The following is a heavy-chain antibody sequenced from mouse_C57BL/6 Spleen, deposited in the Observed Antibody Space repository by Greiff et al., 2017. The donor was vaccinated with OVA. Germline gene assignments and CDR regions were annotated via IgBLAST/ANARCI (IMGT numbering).Heavy chain of an antibody. CDR2: IWRGGST. CDR1: CFSFTSYG. CDR3: AKSYGPYYFDY. V-gene: IGHV2-5*01. J-gene: IGHJ2*01. Sequence: KQSGPGLVQPSQSLSITCPVSCFSFTSYGVHCVLQSPGKGLEWLGVIWRGGSTDYNAAFMSRLSITKDNSKSQVFFKMNSLQADDTAIYYCAKSYGPYYFDYWGQGTTLTVSS. D-gene: IGHD1-1*02.